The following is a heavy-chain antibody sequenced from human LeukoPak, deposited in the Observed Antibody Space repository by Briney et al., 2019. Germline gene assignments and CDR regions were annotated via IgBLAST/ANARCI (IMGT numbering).Heavy chain of an antibody. Sequence: GASVKVSCEASGYTFTGYYMHWVRQAPGQGLEWMGWINPNSGGTNYAQKFQGRVTMTRDTSISTAYMELSRLRSDDTAVYYCARDGILLWFGELSTNWFDPWGQGTLVTVSS. D-gene: IGHD3-10*01. J-gene: IGHJ5*02. CDR2: INPNSGGT. CDR1: GYTFTGYY. V-gene: IGHV1-2*02. CDR3: ARDGILLWFGELSTNWFDP.